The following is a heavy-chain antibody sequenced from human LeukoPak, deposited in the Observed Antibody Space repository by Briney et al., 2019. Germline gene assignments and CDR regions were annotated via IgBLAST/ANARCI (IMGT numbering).Heavy chain of an antibody. Sequence: GGSLRLSCAASGFTVSSNYMSWVRQAPGKGLEWVSVIYSGGSTYYADSVKGRFTISRDNSKNTLYLQMNSLRAEDTAVYYCASRYYDSSGYHWDDAFDIWGQGTMVTVSS. J-gene: IGHJ3*02. V-gene: IGHV3-53*01. CDR3: ASRYYDSSGYHWDDAFDI. CDR1: GFTVSSNY. CDR2: IYSGGST. D-gene: IGHD3-22*01.